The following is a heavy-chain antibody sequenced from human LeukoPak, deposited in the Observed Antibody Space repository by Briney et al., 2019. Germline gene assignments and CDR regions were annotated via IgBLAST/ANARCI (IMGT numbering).Heavy chain of an antibody. J-gene: IGHJ5*02. D-gene: IGHD3-10*01. Sequence: GSSVKVSCKASGYTFTRYFMHWVRQAPGQELEWMGWINPNSGDTNYAQKLQGRITNTRDPSISTAYMELSRLTSDDTAVYYCAREGDYYGAGRDWFDPWGQGTLVTVSS. V-gene: IGHV1-2*02. CDR2: INPNSGDT. CDR1: GYTFTRYF. CDR3: AREGDYYGAGRDWFDP.